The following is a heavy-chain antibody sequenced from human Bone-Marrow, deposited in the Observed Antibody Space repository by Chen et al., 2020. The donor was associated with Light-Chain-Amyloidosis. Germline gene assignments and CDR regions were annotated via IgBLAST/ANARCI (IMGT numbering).Heavy chain of an antibody. CDR3: ARRRDGYNFDY. Sequence: EVQLEQSGPEVKQPGESLKISCKGSGYTFPNYWIGWVLQMPGKGLEWMAVTYPDDSDARYRPSFEGPVTIAADKSITTAYLQWRSLKASDTAVYYCARRRDGYNFDYWGQGTLVTVSS. CDR2: TYPDDSDA. CDR1: GYTFPNYW. J-gene: IGHJ4*02. V-gene: IGHV5-51*01. D-gene: IGHD5-12*01.